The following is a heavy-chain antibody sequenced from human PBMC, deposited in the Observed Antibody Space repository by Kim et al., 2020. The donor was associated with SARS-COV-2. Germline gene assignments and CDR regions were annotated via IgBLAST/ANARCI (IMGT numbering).Heavy chain of an antibody. V-gene: IGHV1-3*01. CDR3: LGGFFFDY. D-gene: IGHD3-16*01. CDR2: IDCGNGNT. J-gene: IGHJ4*02. CDR1: GHFFTRDS. Sequence: ASVKVSCKTSGHFFTRDSIHWVRQAPGQGLEWMGGIDCGNGNTIYSQKFQGRVTFTTDTSASTAYMELSFLRSEDSAVYYCLGGFFFDYCGQGPLFTVSS.